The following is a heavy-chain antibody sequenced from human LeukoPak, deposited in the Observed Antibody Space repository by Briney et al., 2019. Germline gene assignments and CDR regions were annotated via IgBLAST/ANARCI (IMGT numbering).Heavy chain of an antibody. CDR2: LYSDGNK. V-gene: IGHV3-53*01. Sequence: GGSLRLSCAASGFTVITNYMTWVRQAPGKGLEWVSVLYSDGNKKYADSVQGRFTISRDNSKNTLYLEMNSLSPDDTAVYYCARGVEPLAANTLAYWGQGTLVTVSS. J-gene: IGHJ4*02. CDR3: ARGVEPLAANTLAY. CDR1: GFTVITNY. D-gene: IGHD1-14*01.